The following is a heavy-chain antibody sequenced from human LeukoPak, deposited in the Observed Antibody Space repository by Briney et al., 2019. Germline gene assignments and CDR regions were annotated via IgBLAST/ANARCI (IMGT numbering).Heavy chain of an antibody. Sequence: GGSLRLSCAASGFTFSSYAMHWVRQAPGKGLEYVSAISSNGGSTYYANSVKGRFTISRDNSKNTLYLQMGSLRAEDMAVYYCARVYSSSSPYFDYWGQGTLVTVSS. CDR1: GFTFSSYA. D-gene: IGHD6-6*01. CDR3: ARVYSSSSPYFDY. CDR2: ISSNGGST. J-gene: IGHJ4*02. V-gene: IGHV3-64*01.